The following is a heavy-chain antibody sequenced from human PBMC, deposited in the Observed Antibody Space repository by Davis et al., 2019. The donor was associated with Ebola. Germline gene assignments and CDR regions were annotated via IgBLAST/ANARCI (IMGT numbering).Heavy chain of an antibody. CDR1: GYTFTSYA. CDR2: INAGNGNT. J-gene: IGHJ5*02. CDR3: ARGGRLGNWFDP. V-gene: IGHV1-3*01. D-gene: IGHD3-22*01. Sequence: AASVKVSCKASGYTFTSYAMHWVRQAPGQRLEWMGWINAGNGNTKYSQKFQGRVTITRDTSASTAYMELSSLRSEDTAVYYCARGGRLGNWFDPWGQGTLVTVSS.